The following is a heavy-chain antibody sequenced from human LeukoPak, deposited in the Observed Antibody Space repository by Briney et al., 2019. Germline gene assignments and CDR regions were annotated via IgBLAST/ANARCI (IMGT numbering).Heavy chain of an antibody. D-gene: IGHD2-15*01. J-gene: IGHJ3*02. CDR3: ARGYCSGGSCYIDAFDI. CDR2: IYYSGTT. V-gene: IGHV4-39*01. CDR1: GASMSSSSFY. Sequence: SETLSLTCTVSGASMSSSSFYWGWIRQPPGKGLESFGSIYYSGTTNYNPSLRSRVTISADTSKNQFSLKLTSVTAADTSVYYCARGYCSGGSCYIDAFDIWGQGTMVTVSS.